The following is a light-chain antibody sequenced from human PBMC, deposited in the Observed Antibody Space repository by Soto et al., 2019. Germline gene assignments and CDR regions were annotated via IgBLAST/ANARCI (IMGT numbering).Light chain of an antibody. J-gene: IGLJ1*01. CDR1: SSNIGSNY. CDR3: AAWDDRLSGYV. V-gene: IGLV1-47*01. CDR2: RNN. Sequence: QSALTQPPSASGTPGQRVTISCSGSSSNIGSNYVYWYQQLPGTAPKLLIYRNNQRPSGVPDRFSGSKSGTSASLAISGLRSEYEADYYFAAWDDRLSGYVFGTGTKLPVL.